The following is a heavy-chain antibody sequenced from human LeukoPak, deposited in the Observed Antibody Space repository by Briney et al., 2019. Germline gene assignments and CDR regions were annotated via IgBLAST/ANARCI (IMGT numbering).Heavy chain of an antibody. V-gene: IGHV3-74*01. D-gene: IGHD3-22*01. J-gene: IGHJ3*01. CDR1: GFTFGRSG. Sequence: GGSRRLSWAPPGFTFGRSGRHGVRQAQGKGRGWVSCIKSDGGSTSIADSAKGRFTISRDNAKNTVYLQMNSLRAEDTAVYSCARGDSLIVDSSAYFRDALDLWGQGTMVTVSS. CDR2: IKSDGGST. CDR3: ARGDSLIVDSSAYFRDALDL.